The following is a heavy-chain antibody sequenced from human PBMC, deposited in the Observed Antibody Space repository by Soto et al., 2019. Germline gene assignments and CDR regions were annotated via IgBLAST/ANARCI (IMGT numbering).Heavy chain of an antibody. CDR1: GGSISSYY. V-gene: IGHV4-59*01. J-gene: IGHJ4*02. D-gene: IGHD6-6*01. CDR2: VYYSGST. CDR3: ARAWGIAARPGVFDY. Sequence: SETLSLTCTVSGGSISSYYWSWIRQPPGKGLEWIGYVYYSGSTNYNPSLKSRVTISVDTSKNQFSLKLSSVTAADTAVYYCARAWGIAARPGVFDYWGQGTLVTVSS.